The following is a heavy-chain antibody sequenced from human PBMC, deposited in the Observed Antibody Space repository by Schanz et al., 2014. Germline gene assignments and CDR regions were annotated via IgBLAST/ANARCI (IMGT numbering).Heavy chain of an antibody. D-gene: IGHD2-2*01. CDR1: GGSFSGYY. CDR2: ITYSGGT. Sequence: QVQLQQWGAGLLKPSETLSLTCDVYGGSFSGYYWSWIRQSPGKGPEWIGYITYSGGTNHNASLKSRVTIAVDTAKNQFSRKVTSVTAADTAIYYCARVHSTSLERGSHYYMDVWGKGTTVTVSS. J-gene: IGHJ6*03. CDR3: ARVHSTSLERGSHYYMDV. V-gene: IGHV4-34*02.